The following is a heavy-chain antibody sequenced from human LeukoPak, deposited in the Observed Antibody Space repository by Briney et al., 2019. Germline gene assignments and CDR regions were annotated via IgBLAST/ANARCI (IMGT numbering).Heavy chain of an antibody. J-gene: IGHJ4*02. CDR2: ISSSGSTI. CDR3: ARDPTPYSRARYYFDY. CDR1: GFTFSSYE. V-gene: IGHV3-48*03. Sequence: GGSLRLSCAASGFTFSSYEMNWVRQAPGKGLEWVSYISSSGSTIYYADSVKGRFTISRDNSKNTLYLQMNSLRAEDTAVYYCARDPTPYSRARYYFDYWGQGTLVTVSS. D-gene: IGHD5-18*01.